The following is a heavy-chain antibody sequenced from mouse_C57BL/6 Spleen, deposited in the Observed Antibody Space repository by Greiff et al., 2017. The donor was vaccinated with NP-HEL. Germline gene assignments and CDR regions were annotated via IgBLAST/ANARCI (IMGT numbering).Heavy chain of an antibody. V-gene: IGHV1-82*01. J-gene: IGHJ3*01. D-gene: IGHD1-3*01. CDR2: IYPGDGDT. Sequence: VQLQQSGPELVKPGASVKISCKASGYAFSSSWMNWVKQRPGKGLEWIGRIYPGDGDTNYNGKFKGKATLTADKSSSTAYMQLSSLTSEDSAVYFCARYSKEGFAYWGQGTLVTVSA. CDR1: GYAFSSSW. CDR3: ARYSKEGFAY.